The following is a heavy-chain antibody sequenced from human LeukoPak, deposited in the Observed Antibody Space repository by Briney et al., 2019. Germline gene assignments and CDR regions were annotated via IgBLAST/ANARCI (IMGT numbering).Heavy chain of an antibody. Sequence: PGGSLRLSCAASGFTFSDYYMSWIRQAPGKGLEWVSYISSSGSTIYYADSVKGRFTISRDNAKNSLYLQMNSLRAEDTAVYYCARVEDGSYSAYYFDYRGQGTLVTVSS. D-gene: IGHD1-26*01. J-gene: IGHJ4*02. CDR3: ARVEDGSYSAYYFDY. CDR2: ISSSGSTI. V-gene: IGHV3-11*01. CDR1: GFTFSDYY.